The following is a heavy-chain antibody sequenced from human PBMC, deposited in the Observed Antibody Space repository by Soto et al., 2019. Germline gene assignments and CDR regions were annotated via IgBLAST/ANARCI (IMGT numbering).Heavy chain of an antibody. Sequence: LSCSASGFTFGTYTMHWVRQAPGRGPECVSTISSHGGRTFYADFVKGRFTMSIDNSKNTLYLQMSSLRLEDTAVYYCVKARATGPKSDFDYWGQGTLVTVSS. CDR1: GFTFGTYT. J-gene: IGHJ4*02. CDR2: ISSHGGRT. D-gene: IGHD7-27*01. V-gene: IGHV3-64D*06. CDR3: VKARATGPKSDFDY.